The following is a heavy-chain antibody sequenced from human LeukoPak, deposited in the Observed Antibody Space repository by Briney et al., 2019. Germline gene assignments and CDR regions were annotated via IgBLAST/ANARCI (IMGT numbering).Heavy chain of an antibody. Sequence: ASVKVSCRASGYTFTGYYMHWVRQAPGQGLEWMGRINPNSGGTNYAQKLQGRVTMTRDTSISTAYMELSRLSSDDTAVYYCARGRSRSGYSSGWYPIPFDYWGQGTLVTVSS. CDR1: GYTFTGYY. J-gene: IGHJ4*02. CDR3: ARGRSRSGYSSGWYPIPFDY. CDR2: INPNSGGT. V-gene: IGHV1-2*06. D-gene: IGHD6-19*01.